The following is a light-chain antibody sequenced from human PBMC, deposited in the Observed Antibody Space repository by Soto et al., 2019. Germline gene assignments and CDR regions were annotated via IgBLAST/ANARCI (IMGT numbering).Light chain of an antibody. CDR2: DAS. V-gene: IGKV1-12*01. Sequence: DIQMTQSPSSVSAYVGDRVTITCRASQGISSWLAWYQQKPGTAPKLLIYDASILQSGVPSRFSGSGSGTDFTLIISSLQPEDFAIYFCQQTDSFPWTFGQGTKVEIK. CDR3: QQTDSFPWT. J-gene: IGKJ1*01. CDR1: QGISSW.